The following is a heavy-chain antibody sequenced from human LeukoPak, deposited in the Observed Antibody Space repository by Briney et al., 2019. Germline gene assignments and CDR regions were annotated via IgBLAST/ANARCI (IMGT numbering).Heavy chain of an antibody. V-gene: IGHV3-74*03. CDR3: AKEAAGADFDY. Sequence: AESLTLSCAAAGFSFINYCMHWVRHAAGKGLGWVSRINGVGTTIMYADSVKGRFTISRDNAKNTLYLQMNSLRAEDTAVYYCAKEAAGADFDYWGQGTLVTVSP. CDR2: INGVGTTI. D-gene: IGHD6-13*01. CDR1: GFSFINYC. J-gene: IGHJ4*02.